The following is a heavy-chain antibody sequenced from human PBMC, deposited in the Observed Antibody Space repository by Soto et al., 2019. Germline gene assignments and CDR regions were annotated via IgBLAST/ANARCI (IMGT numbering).Heavy chain of an antibody. CDR2: IDGIGGIT. V-gene: IGHV3-23*04. CDR3: LKNSRWFHT. Sequence: QLVQSGGGLVQPGGSLTLSCAASGFTFGPTDISWVRQAPGEGLEWVSTIDGIGGITYYSDSVKGRFTISRDNSRNTVDRQSTSLRGDDTALDYCLKNSRWFHTCGQGALVTVSS. J-gene: IGHJ5*02. CDR1: GFTFGPTD.